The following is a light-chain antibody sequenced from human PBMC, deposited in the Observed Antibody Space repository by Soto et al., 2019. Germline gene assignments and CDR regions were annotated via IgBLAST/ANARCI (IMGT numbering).Light chain of an antibody. Sequence: HSALTQPASVSGSPGQSITIACTGTSSDVGGYNYVSWYQQHPGKAPKLMIYDVSTRPSGVSNRFSGSKSGNTASLTISGLQAEDEADYYCSSYTSSSTLRDVVFGGGTKVTVL. CDR2: DVS. CDR3: SSYTSSSTLRDVV. CDR1: SSDVGGYNY. J-gene: IGLJ2*01. V-gene: IGLV2-14*01.